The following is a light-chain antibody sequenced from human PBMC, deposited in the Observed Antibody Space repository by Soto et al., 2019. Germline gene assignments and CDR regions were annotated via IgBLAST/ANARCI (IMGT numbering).Light chain of an antibody. CDR3: QQRSKWPYT. J-gene: IGKJ2*01. CDR1: QSVSCY. CDR2: DAS. Sequence: EIVLTQSPATLSLSPGERATLSCRASQSVSCYLGWYQQKPGQAPRLLISDASNRATGIPARFSGSGSGTDFTLTISSLEPEDFAVYYCQQRSKWPYTFGQGTKLEIK. V-gene: IGKV3-11*01.